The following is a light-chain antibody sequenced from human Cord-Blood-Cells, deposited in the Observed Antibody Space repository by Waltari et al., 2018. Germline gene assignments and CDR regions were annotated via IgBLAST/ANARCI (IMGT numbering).Light chain of an antibody. Sequence: IQLAHFLSFRSATIESHVPFTCQASQSISIYLNWYQQKPGKAPKLLIYAASSLQSGVPSRFSGSGSGTDFTLTISSLQPEDIATYYCQQNDSTPITFGPGTRVDIK. CDR2: AAS. CDR3: QQNDSTPIT. V-gene: IGKV1-39*01. CDR1: QSISIY. J-gene: IGKJ3*01.